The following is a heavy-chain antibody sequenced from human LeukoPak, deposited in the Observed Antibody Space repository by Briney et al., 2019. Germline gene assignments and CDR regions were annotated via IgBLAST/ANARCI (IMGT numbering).Heavy chain of an antibody. V-gene: IGHV5-51*01. D-gene: IGHD3-22*01. J-gene: IGHJ4*02. Sequence: GESLKISCKVSGYSFTNYWIGWVRQMPGEGLEWMGVIYPGDSDTRYSPSFQGQATISADKSISNAYLQWSSLKASDTAMYYCARGGNQGHSSSYYFDYWGQGTLVTVSS. CDR1: GYSFTNYW. CDR3: ARGGNQGHSSSYYFDY. CDR2: IYPGDSDT.